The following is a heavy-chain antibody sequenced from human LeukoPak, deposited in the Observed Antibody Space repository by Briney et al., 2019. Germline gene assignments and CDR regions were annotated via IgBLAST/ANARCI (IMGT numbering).Heavy chain of an antibody. V-gene: IGHV4-59*01. Sequence: SETLSLTCTVSGDSISSYYWSWIRQPPGKGLEWIGYIYYSGSTNYNPSLKSRVTISVDTSKNQFSLKLSSVTAADTAVYYCAREAAEADSSGQFDYWGQGTLVTVSS. CDR1: GDSISSYY. CDR3: AREAAEADSSGQFDY. CDR2: IYYSGST. J-gene: IGHJ4*02. D-gene: IGHD3-22*01.